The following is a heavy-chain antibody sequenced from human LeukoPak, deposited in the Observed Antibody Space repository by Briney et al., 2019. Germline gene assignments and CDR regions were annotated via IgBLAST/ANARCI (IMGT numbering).Heavy chain of an antibody. CDR2: IYYSGST. CDR3: ARXERXAVAGEAFDI. J-gene: IGHJ3*02. D-gene: IGHD6-19*01. V-gene: IGHV4-59*01. Sequence: PSETLSLTCTVSGGSISSYYWSWIRQPPGKGLEWIGYIYYSGSTNYNPSLKSRVTISVDTSKNKFSRKLRSVTAEDTAVYYCARXERXAVAGEAFDIWGQGTMVTVSS. CDR1: GGSISSYY.